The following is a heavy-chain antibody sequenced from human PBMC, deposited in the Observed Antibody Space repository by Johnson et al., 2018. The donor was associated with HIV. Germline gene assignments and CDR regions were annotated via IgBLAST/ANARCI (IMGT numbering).Heavy chain of an antibody. Sequence: MQLVESGGGVVRPGGSLRLSCAASGFTFDDYTMHWVRQAPGKGLEWVSGIGTAGDTYYPGSVKGRFTISRDNAKNSLFLQMNSLRAEATALYYCAREVDYAVNTQHLDAFDIWGQGTMVTVSS. V-gene: IGHV3-20*04. J-gene: IGHJ3*02. CDR1: GFTFDDYT. D-gene: IGHD4-17*01. CDR2: IGTAGDT. CDR3: AREVDYAVNTQHLDAFDI.